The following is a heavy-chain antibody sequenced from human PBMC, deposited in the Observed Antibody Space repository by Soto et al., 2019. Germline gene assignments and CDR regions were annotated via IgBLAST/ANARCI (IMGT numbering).Heavy chain of an antibody. V-gene: IGHV4-59*01. CDR2: IHYNGNT. CDR1: GDSISSYS. D-gene: IGHD4-17*01. J-gene: IGHJ4*02. Sequence: KASETLSLTCTVSGDSISSYSWSWIRQPPGKGLEWIGNIHYNGNTKYSPSLKSRVTISVDTSKNQFSLKLSSVTAADTAVYYCARDTVTTGGYYWGQGTLVTVSS. CDR3: ARDTVTTGGYY.